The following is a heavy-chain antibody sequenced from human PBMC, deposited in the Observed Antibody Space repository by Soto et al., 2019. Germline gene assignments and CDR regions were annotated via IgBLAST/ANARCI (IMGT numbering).Heavy chain of an antibody. CDR2: ISAYNGNT. Sequence: QVQLVQSGAEVKKPGASVKVSCKASGYTFTSYGISWVRQAPGQGLEWMGWISAYNGNTNYAQKLQGRVTMTTDTATSXXYXEXXSLRSDDTAVYYCARGGSYYYGSGPRPYYYYGMDVWGQGTTVTVSS. V-gene: IGHV1-18*01. CDR1: GYTFTSYG. J-gene: IGHJ6*02. CDR3: ARGGSYYYGSGPRPYYYYGMDV. D-gene: IGHD3-10*01.